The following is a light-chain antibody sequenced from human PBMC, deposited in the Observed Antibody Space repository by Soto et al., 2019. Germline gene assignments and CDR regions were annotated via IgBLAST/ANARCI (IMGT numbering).Light chain of an antibody. J-gene: IGLJ1*01. V-gene: IGLV1-40*01. Sequence: QPALTQPPSVSGAPGQRVTISCTGSSSNIGAGYDVHWYQQLPGTAPKLLIYGNSNRPSGVPDRFSGSKSGTSASLAITGLQAEDEADYYCQSYDSSLSGWEVFGTGTKVTVL. CDR1: SSNIGAGYD. CDR2: GNS. CDR3: QSYDSSLSGWEV.